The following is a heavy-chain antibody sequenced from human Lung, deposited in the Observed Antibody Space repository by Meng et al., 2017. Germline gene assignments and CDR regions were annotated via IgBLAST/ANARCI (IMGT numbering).Heavy chain of an antibody. V-gene: IGHV2-5*02. CDR3: AHSWGSGYYFGPLDY. J-gene: IGHJ4*02. CDR1: GSSLSTSGVA. CDR2: IYWDDEK. D-gene: IGHD3-22*01. Sequence: QITLKESGPALVKPTQTLTLTCTLSGSSLSTSGVAVGWIRQPPGKALEWLALIYWDDEKRYSPSLKSRLTITKDTSKNHGVLTMTNMDPVDTATYYCAHSWGSGYYFGPLDYWGQGTLVTVSS.